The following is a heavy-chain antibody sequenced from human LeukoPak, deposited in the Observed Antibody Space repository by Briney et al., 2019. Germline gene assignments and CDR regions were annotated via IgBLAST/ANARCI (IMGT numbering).Heavy chain of an antibody. V-gene: IGHV3-30*03. Sequence: PGGSRRLSCAASGFPFSSYGMHWVRQAPGKGLEWVAVISYDGSNKYYADSVKGRFTISRDNAKNTLYLQMNSLRAEDTAVYYCASRDQSCSGDTCYPIDYWGQGTLVTVSS. CDR2: ISYDGSNK. CDR1: GFPFSSYG. CDR3: ASRDQSCSGDTCYPIDY. J-gene: IGHJ4*02. D-gene: IGHD2-15*01.